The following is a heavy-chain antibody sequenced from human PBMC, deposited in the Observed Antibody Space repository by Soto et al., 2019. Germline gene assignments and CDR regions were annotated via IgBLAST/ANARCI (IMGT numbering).Heavy chain of an antibody. CDR2: IRSKAYGGTP. CDR1: GFTFGDYA. J-gene: IGHJ4*02. Sequence: LRLSCTTSGFTFGDYALNWVRQAPGKGLEWVGFIRSKAYGGTPEYAASVKGRFTISREDSKSFAYLEMNSLKTEDTAMYYCTRSDAGNVRFDLWGQGTPVTVSS. D-gene: IGHD6-13*01. V-gene: IGHV3-49*04. CDR3: TRSDAGNVRFDL.